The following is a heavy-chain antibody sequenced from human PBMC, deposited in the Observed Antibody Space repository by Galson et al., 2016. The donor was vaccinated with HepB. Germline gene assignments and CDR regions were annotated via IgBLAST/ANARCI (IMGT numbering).Heavy chain of an antibody. J-gene: IGHJ4*02. V-gene: IGHV4-4*02. Sequence: SETLSLTCGVSGDSIISRTRWAWIRQTPGKGLEWIGETYRTGSTNYNPSLNGRVTISMDQTKNEFYMRMFDVTASDTAFYFCARGTYRSDWYGSLLFDYWGQGLLVTISP. CDR1: GDSIISRTR. CDR2: TYRTGST. D-gene: IGHD6-19*01. CDR3: ARGTYRSDWYGSLLFDY.